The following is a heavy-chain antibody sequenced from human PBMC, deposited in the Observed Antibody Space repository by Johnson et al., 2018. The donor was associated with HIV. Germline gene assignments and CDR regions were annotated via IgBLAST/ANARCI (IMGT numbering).Heavy chain of an antibody. Sequence: VQLVESGGGVVQPGRSLRLSCAASGFTFSSYGMHWVRQAPGKGLEWVGRIKSKIDGGTTDYTAPVKGRFTILRDDSKSTLYLQMNSLKTEDTAVYYCTTERGYAFDIWGQGTMVTVSS. CDR3: TTERGYAFDI. J-gene: IGHJ3*02. CDR1: GFTFSSYG. CDR2: IKSKIDGGTT. V-gene: IGHV3-15*01.